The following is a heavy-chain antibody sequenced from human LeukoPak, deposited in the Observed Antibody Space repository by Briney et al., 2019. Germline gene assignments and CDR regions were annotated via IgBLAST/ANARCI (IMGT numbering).Heavy chain of an antibody. CDR2: INPNSGGT. CDR1: GYTFTGYY. V-gene: IGHV1-2*02. CDR3: ARGYCSSTSCYTPPDY. D-gene: IGHD2-2*02. J-gene: IGHJ4*02. Sequence: ASVKVSCKASGYTFTGYYMHWVRQAPGQGLEWMGWINPNSGGTNYAQKFQGRVTMTRDTSISTAYMELSRLRSDDPAVYYCARGYCSSTSCYTPPDYWGQGTLVTVSS.